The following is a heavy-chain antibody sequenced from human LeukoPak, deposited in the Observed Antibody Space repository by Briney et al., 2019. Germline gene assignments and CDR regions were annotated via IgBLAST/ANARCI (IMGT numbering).Heavy chain of an antibody. J-gene: IGHJ4*02. CDR2: ISGSGGST. Sequence: GGTLRLSCAASGFTFNNYGMSWVRQAPGKGLEWVSAISGSGGSTDYADSVKGRFTISRDNSKNTLYLQMNSLRAEDTAVYYCAKGQAWTDYFDYWGQGTLVTVSS. CDR1: GFTFNNYG. CDR3: AKGQAWTDYFDY. V-gene: IGHV3-23*01. D-gene: IGHD3/OR15-3a*01.